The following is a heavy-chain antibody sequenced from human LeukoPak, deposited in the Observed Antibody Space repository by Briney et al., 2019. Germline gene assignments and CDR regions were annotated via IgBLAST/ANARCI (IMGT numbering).Heavy chain of an antibody. V-gene: IGHV5-51*01. CDR3: ARGAVDTAMVYYFDY. CDR2: IYPGDSDT. D-gene: IGHD5-18*01. CDR1: GYSFTSYW. J-gene: IGHJ4*02. Sequence: GESLKISCKGSGYSFTSYWIGWVRQMPGKGLEWMGIIYPGDSDTRYSPPFQGQVTISADKSISTAYLQWSSLKASDTAMYYCARGAVDTAMVYYFDYWGQGTLVTVSS.